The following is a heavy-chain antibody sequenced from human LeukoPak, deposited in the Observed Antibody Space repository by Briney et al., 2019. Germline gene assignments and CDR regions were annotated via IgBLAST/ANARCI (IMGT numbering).Heavy chain of an antibody. J-gene: IGHJ4*02. Sequence: SQTLSLTCTVSGGSISSGGYYWSWIRQHPGKGLEWIGYIYYSGSTYYNPSLKSRVTISVDTSKNQFSLKLSSVTAADTAVYYCARVRVAVAGTGYHFDYWGQGTLVTVSS. CDR2: IYYSGST. V-gene: IGHV4-31*03. CDR3: ARVRVAVAGTGYHFDY. D-gene: IGHD6-19*01. CDR1: GGSISSGGYY.